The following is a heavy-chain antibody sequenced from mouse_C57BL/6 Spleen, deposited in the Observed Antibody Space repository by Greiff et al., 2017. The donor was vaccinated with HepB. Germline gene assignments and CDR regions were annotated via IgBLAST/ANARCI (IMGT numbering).Heavy chain of an antibody. CDR2: INPNNGGT. J-gene: IGHJ3*01. CDR3: ASGLGWSQGAY. Sequence: VQLQQSGPELVKPGASVKMSCKASGYTFTDYNMHWVKQSHGKSLEWIGYINPNNGGTSYNQKFKGKATLTVNKSSSTAYMELRSLTSEDSAVYYCASGLGWSQGAYWGQGTLVTVSA. V-gene: IGHV1-22*01. CDR1: GYTFTDYN. D-gene: IGHD2-3*01.